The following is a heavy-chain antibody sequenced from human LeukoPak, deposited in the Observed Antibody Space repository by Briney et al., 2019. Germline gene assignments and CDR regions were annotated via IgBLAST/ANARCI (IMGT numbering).Heavy chain of an antibody. J-gene: IGHJ4*02. D-gene: IGHD4-17*01. Sequence: PGGSLRLSCAVSGFTFNIAWMSWVRQAPGKGLEWVGRIKSKTDGGTTDYAARVKGRFTMSRDDSKNTLYLQMNSLKTEDTAVYYCTTRGTTVTTRFDYWGQGTLVTVSS. V-gene: IGHV3-15*01. CDR2: IKSKTDGGTT. CDR3: TTRGTTVTTRFDY. CDR1: GFTFNIAW.